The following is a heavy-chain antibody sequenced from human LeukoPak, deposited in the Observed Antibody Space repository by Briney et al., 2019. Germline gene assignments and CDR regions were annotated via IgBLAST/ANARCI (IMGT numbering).Heavy chain of an antibody. V-gene: IGHV3-21*01. CDR3: ARDQGGSGGN. J-gene: IGHJ4*02. CDR1: GFTFSSYS. D-gene: IGHD3-10*01. CDR2: ISSSGTYI. Sequence: AGSLRLTCAASGFTFSSYSMHWVRQAPWKGLEWVSSISSSGTYIYYADSVKGRFTISRDNAKNSVHLEMNSLRAEDTAVYYCARDQGGSGGNWGQGTLVTVSS.